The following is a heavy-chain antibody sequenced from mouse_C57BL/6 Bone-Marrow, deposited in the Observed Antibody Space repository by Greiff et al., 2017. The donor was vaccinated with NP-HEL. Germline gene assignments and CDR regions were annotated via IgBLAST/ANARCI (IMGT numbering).Heavy chain of an antibody. CDR3: ARHEGFAY. Sequence: EVKLMESGGDLVKPGGSLKLSCAASGFTFSSYGMSWVRQTRDKRLVWVATNSSGGSYTYYPDSVKGRFTISRDNAKNTLYLQMSSLKSEDTAMYYCARHEGFAYWGQGTLVTVSA. CDR2: NSSGGSYT. V-gene: IGHV5-6*01. CDR1: GFTFSSYG. J-gene: IGHJ3*01.